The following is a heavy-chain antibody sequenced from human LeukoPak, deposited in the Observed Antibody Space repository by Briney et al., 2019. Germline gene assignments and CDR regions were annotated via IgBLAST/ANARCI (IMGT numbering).Heavy chain of an antibody. CDR1: GFTFSSYA. Sequence: PGGSLRLSCAASGFTFSSYAMSWVRQAPGKGLEWVSAISGSGGSTYYADSVKGRFTIPRDNSKNTLYLQMNSLRAEDTAVYYCAKSGVGELPVLYFDYWGQGTLVTVSS. CDR3: AKSGVGELPVLYFDY. J-gene: IGHJ4*02. D-gene: IGHD3-10*01. V-gene: IGHV3-23*01. CDR2: ISGSGGST.